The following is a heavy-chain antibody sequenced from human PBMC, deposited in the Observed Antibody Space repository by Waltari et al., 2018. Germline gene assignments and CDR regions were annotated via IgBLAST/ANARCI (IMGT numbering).Heavy chain of an antibody. D-gene: IGHD3-22*01. CDR1: GFPLSSYW. J-gene: IGHJ3*02. Sequence: EVQLVESGGGLVQSGGSLRLSCAASGFPLSSYWMSWVRQAPGKGLEWVANIMTDGSEEYYVDSVRGRFTISRDNAKNSLFLQMNSLRPEDTAVYYCARDQWFAFDIWGQGTMVTVSS. V-gene: IGHV3-7*01. CDR3: ARDQWFAFDI. CDR2: IMTDGSEE.